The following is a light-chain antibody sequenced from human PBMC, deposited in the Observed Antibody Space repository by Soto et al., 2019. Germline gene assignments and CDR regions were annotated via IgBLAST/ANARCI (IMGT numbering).Light chain of an antibody. J-gene: IGLJ3*02. Sequence: QLVLTQPPSASGTPGQRVTISCSGSSSNIGSNYVYWYQQLPGTAPKLLIYRNNQRPSGVPDRFSGSKSGTSASLAISGLRSEDEADYYCAAWDDSLSALWVFGGGTKLTVL. CDR3: AAWDDSLSALWV. CDR2: RNN. V-gene: IGLV1-47*01. CDR1: SSNIGSNY.